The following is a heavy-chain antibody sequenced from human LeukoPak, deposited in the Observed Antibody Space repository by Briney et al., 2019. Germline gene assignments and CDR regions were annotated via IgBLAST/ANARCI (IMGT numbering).Heavy chain of an antibody. J-gene: IGHJ4*02. V-gene: IGHV1-2*02. D-gene: IGHD5-24*01. CDR1: GYTFTGYY. CDR2: INPNSGGT. Sequence: GASVKVSCKASGYTFTGYYMHWVRQAPGQGLEWMGWINPNSGGTNYAQKFQGRVTMTRDTSISTAYMELSRLRSGDTAVYYCARVRDGYKNPFDYWGQGTLVTVSS. CDR3: ARVRDGYKNPFDY.